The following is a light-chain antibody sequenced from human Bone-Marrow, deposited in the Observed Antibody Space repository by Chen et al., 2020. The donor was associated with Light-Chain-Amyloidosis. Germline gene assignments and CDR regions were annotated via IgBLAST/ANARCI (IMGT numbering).Light chain of an antibody. J-gene: IGLJ1*01. CDR2: SKN. CDR3: AAWDDSVNGYV. CDR1: TSNVRSNS. Sequence: QSVLTQSTSASVPPGQRVTMSWSGSTSNVRSNSANWYQLVPGTAPKLLIDSKNQRPSGVPDRFSGSKSGTSASLAIRGLQSEHEAVYYCAAWDDSVNGYVFGAGTKVTVL. V-gene: IGLV1-44*01.